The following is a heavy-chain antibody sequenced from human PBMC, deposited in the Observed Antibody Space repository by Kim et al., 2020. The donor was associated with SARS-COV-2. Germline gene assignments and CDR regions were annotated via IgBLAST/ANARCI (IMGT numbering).Heavy chain of an antibody. CDR3: GCGYSHSSPEF. Sequence: GGSLRLSCAASGLTFTAYYMTWVRQAPGKGLEWVSSISVSNTYIYYAESVKGRFTISRENGKTSMYLQMNSLRADDTAVYYCGCGYSHSSPEFWGQGTLVPVSS. V-gene: IGHV3-21*01. D-gene: IGHD5-18*01. J-gene: IGHJ1*01. CDR2: ISVSNTYI. CDR1: GLTFTAYY.